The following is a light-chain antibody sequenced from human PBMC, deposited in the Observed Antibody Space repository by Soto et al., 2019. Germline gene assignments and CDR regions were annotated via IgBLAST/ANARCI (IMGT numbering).Light chain of an antibody. CDR1: SSDVGGYNY. CDR2: NVY. Sequence: QSALTQPASVSGSPGQSIAISCTGTSSDVGGYNYVSWYQQRPGKAPKLLIANVYYRPSGVYDRFSGSKSGSTASLIISGLQAEDEGDYYCNSYTGGSTHVVFGGGTQLTVL. CDR3: NSYTGGSTHVV. V-gene: IGLV2-14*01. J-gene: IGLJ2*01.